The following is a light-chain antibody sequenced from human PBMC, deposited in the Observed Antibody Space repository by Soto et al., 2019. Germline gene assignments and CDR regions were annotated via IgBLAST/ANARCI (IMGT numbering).Light chain of an antibody. Sequence: DIQMTQSPSTLSASVGDRVPITCRARQSISAWLAWYQQKPGKAPKLLIYKASTLESGVPSWFSGSGSGTEFTLTISSLQPDDFATYYCQEYNCDSRSFGQATKVEIK. V-gene: IGKV1-5*03. J-gene: IGKJ1*01. CDR1: QSISAW. CDR3: QEYNCDSRS. CDR2: KAS.